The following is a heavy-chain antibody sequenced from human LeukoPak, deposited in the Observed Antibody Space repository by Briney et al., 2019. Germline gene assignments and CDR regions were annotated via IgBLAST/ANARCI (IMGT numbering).Heavy chain of an antibody. CDR2: IVSSSTTM. D-gene: IGHD3-16*01. J-gene: IGHJ6*02. V-gene: IGHV3-48*04. CDR3: ARLRNYGYYYDGMDV. CDR1: GFTVSSNH. Sequence: GGSLRLSCAASGFTVSSNHMSWVRQAPGKGLEWVSYIVSSSTTMYYADSVKGRFTISRDNAKNSLYLQMNSLRAEDTAVYYCARLRNYGYYYDGMDVWGQGTTVTVSS.